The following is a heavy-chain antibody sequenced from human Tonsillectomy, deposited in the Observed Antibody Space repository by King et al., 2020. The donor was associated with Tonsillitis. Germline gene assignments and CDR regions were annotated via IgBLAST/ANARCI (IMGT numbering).Heavy chain of an antibody. V-gene: IGHV3-11*05. Sequence: VQLVESGGGLVKPGGSLRLSCAASGFTFSDYYMSWIRQAPGKGLEWVSYISSSSSYTNYADSVKGRFTISRDNAKNSLYLQMNSLRAEDTAVYYCARDRARQLTTIYYYYYYMDVWGKGTTVTVSS. J-gene: IGHJ6*03. D-gene: IGHD4-11*01. CDR3: ARDRARQLTTIYYYYYYMDV. CDR2: ISSSSSYT. CDR1: GFTFSDYY.